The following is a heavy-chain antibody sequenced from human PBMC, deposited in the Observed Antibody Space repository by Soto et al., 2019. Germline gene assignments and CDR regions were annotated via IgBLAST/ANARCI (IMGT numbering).Heavy chain of an antibody. V-gene: IGHV1-18*01. Sequence: EASVKVSCKASGYTFTSYGISWVRQAPGQGLEWMGWISAYNGNTNYAQKLQGRVTMTTDTSTSTAYMELRSLRSDDTAVYYCATNKYYDFWSGYFPYGMDVWGQGTTVTVSS. CDR2: ISAYNGNT. CDR3: ATNKYYDFWSGYFPYGMDV. CDR1: GYTFTSYG. D-gene: IGHD3-3*01. J-gene: IGHJ6*02.